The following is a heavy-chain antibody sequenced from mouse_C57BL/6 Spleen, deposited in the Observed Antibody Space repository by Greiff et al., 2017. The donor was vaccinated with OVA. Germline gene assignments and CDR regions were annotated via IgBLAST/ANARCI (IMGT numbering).Heavy chain of an antibody. V-gene: IGHV2-9-1*01. D-gene: IGHD2-3*01. CDR1: GFSLTSYA. CDR3: ARDPNGYYAY. CDR2: IWTGGGT. Sequence: QVQLQQSGPGLVAPSQSLSITCTVSGFSLTSYAISWVRQPPGKGLEWLGGIWTGGGTNYNSALKSRLSISKDNSKSQVFLKMNSLQTDDTARYYCARDPNGYYAYWGQGTLVTVSA. J-gene: IGHJ3*01.